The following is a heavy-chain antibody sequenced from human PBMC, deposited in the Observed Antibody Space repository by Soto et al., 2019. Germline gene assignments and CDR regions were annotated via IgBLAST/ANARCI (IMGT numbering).Heavy chain of an antibody. Sequence: QVQLVESGGGVAQPGRSLRVSCAASGFTFSGYAMHWVRQAPGKGLEWVAIIRYDGTLESYAESVKGRFTISRDNSNNTLFLLMNSLRPEDTAVYYSARDHYDGIGHFRIDSWGEGALVTGSS. CDR1: GFTFSGYA. CDR3: ARDHYDGIGHFRIDS. V-gene: IGHV3-30-3*01. J-gene: IGHJ4*02. CDR2: IRYDGTLE. D-gene: IGHD3-22*01.